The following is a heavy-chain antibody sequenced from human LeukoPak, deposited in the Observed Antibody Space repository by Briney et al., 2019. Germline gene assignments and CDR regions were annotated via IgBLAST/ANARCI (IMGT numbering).Heavy chain of an antibody. V-gene: IGHV4-39*07. J-gene: IGHJ6*03. Sequence: SETLSLTCTVSGGSISTSNYYWGWIRQPPGKGLEWIGSIYYSGSTYYNPSLKSRVTISVDTSKNQFSLKLSSVTAADTAVYYCARVGPGPYYYYYMDVWGKGTTVTVSS. D-gene: IGHD3-10*01. CDR3: ARVGPGPYYYYYMDV. CDR1: GGSISTSNYY. CDR2: IYYSGST.